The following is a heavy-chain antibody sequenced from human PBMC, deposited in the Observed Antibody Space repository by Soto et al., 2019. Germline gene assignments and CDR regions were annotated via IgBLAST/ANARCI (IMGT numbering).Heavy chain of an antibody. CDR3: ARDADSSGLHY. J-gene: IGHJ4*02. Sequence: EVSLVETGGGLIHPGGSLRLSCAASGFTVSGMFMNCVRQAPGKGLEWVSVIYPAGPTYYADSVKGRFTISRDNSKNTLFLQLNNLRAEDTAVYYCARDADSSGLHYWGQGILVTVS. D-gene: IGHD6-19*01. V-gene: IGHV3-53*02. CDR2: IYPAGPT. CDR1: GFTVSGMF.